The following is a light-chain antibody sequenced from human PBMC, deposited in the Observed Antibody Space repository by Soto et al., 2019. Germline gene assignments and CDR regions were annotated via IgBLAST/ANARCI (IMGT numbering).Light chain of an antibody. CDR1: QGVSSSY. V-gene: IGKV3-20*01. Sequence: EIVLTQSPGTLSLSPGERATLSCRASQGVSSSYLAWYQQKPGKSPRLLIDGASSRATGIPDRFSGSGSGTDFTLTISRLEPEDFAVYSCQQYGSSPPVTFGPGTKVYIK. CDR2: GAS. J-gene: IGKJ3*01. CDR3: QQYGSSPPVT.